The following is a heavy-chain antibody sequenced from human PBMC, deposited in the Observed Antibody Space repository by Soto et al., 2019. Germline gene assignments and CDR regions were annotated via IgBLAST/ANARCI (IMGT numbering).Heavy chain of an antibody. CDR3: TTYPPGIVVAGDDY. Sequence: PGGSLRLSCAASGFTFSGSAMHWVRQASGKGLEWVGHISTKPKNYATTYAASVTGRFTISRDDSKNTAYLEMNSLKTEDTAIYYCTTYPPGIVVAGDDYWGQGTLVTVSS. CDR1: GFTFSGSA. V-gene: IGHV3-73*01. J-gene: IGHJ4*02. CDR2: ISTKPKNYAT. D-gene: IGHD6-19*01.